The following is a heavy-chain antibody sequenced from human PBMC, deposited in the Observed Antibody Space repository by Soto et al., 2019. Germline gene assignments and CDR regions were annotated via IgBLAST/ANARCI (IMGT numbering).Heavy chain of an antibody. CDR2: TYYRSKWYN. CDR3: ARGTGSWRRLDAFDI. J-gene: IGHJ3*02. V-gene: IGHV6-1*01. D-gene: IGHD6-13*01. CDR1: GDSVSSNSAA. Sequence: SQTLSLTCVISGDSVSSNSAAWNWIRQSPSRGLEWLGRTYYRSKWYNDYAVSVKSRITINPDTSKNPFSLQLNSVTPEDTAVYYCARGTGSWRRLDAFDIWGQGTMVTVSS.